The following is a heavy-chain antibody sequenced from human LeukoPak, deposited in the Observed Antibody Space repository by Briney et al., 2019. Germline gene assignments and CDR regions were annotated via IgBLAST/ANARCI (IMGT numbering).Heavy chain of an antibody. CDR3: ARDGADDTALTYYYYGMDV. D-gene: IGHD5-18*01. Sequence: GGSLRLSCAASGFTFSSYWMSWVRQAPGKGLEWVANIKQDGSEKYYVDSVKGRFTISRDNAKNSLYLQMNSLRAEDTAVYYCARDGADDTALTYYYYGMDVWGQGTTVTVSS. V-gene: IGHV3-7*01. CDR2: IKQDGSEK. J-gene: IGHJ6*02. CDR1: GFTFSSYW.